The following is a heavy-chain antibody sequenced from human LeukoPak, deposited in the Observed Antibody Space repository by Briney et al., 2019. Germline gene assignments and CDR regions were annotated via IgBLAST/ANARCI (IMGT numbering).Heavy chain of an antibody. CDR2: IYHSGST. J-gene: IGHJ4*02. V-gene: IGHV4-30-2*01. Sequence: PSETLSLTCSVSGGSISSGGYSWSWIRQPPGKGLEWIGYIYHSGSTYYNPSLKSRVTISVDRSKNQFSLKLSSVTAADTAVYYCARYLQKGPGDYWGQGTLVTVSS. CDR1: GGSISSGGYS. CDR3: ARYLQKGPGDY.